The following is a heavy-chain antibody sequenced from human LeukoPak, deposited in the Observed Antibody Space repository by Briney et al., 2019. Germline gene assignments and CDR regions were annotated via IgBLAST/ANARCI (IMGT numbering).Heavy chain of an antibody. CDR3: ARAARDITMVRGRRYYF. CDR1: GFTFSSHG. V-gene: IGHV3-23*01. D-gene: IGHD3-10*01. J-gene: IGHJ4*02. Sequence: GGTLRLSCAASGFTFSSHGMNWVRQAPGKGLEWVSGISPSGGITYYTDSVKGRFTISRDNSKNTQSLQMNSLRAEDTAVYYCARAARDITMVRGRRYYFWGQGTLVTVSS. CDR2: ISPSGGIT.